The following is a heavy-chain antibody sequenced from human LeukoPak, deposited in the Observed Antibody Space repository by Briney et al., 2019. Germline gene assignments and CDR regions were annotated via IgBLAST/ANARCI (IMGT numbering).Heavy chain of an antibody. Sequence: GGSLRLSCAASGFTFSSYWMHWVRQAPGKGLVWVSLINSDGSSTNYADSVKGRFTISRDNAKNTLYLQMNSLRAEDTAVYYCARDPPFIIGTTFFDYWGQGTLVTVSS. CDR2: INSDGSST. CDR3: ARDPPFIIGTTFFDY. J-gene: IGHJ4*02. CDR1: GFTFSSYW. D-gene: IGHD1-20*01. V-gene: IGHV3-74*01.